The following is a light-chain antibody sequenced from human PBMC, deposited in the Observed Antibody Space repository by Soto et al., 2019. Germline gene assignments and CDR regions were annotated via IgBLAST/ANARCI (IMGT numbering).Light chain of an antibody. CDR2: SNS. CDR1: SSNIGGNN. J-gene: IGLJ1*01. Sequence: QSALTQPPSASGTPGQRVTIPCSGSSSNIGGNNVNWYQQLPGTAPKLLIYSNSQRPSGVPDRFSGSKSGTSAALAISGLQSEDEADYSCASWDESGHYVFGPGTKGTVL. V-gene: IGLV1-44*01. CDR3: ASWDESGHYV.